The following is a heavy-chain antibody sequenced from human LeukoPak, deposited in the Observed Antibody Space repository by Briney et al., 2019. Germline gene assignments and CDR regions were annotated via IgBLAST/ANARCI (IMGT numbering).Heavy chain of an antibody. D-gene: IGHD4-17*01. CDR3: ARTPDYGDDDAFDI. V-gene: IGHV3-33*08. CDR2: IWYDGSNK. Sequence: GRSLRLSCAASGFTFSSYAMHWVRQAPGKGLEWVAVIWYDGSNKYYADSVKGRFTISRDNSKNTLYLQMNSLRAEDTAVYYCARTPDYGDDDAFDIWGQGTMVTVSS. CDR1: GFTFSSYA. J-gene: IGHJ3*02.